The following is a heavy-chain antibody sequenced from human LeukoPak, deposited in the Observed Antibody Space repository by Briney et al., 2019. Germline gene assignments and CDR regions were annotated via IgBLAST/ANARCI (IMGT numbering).Heavy chain of an antibody. CDR2: IYYSGST. V-gene: IGHV4-39*01. CDR1: GGSISSSSYY. Sequence: SETLSLTCTVSGGSISSSSYYWGWIRQPPGKGLKWIGSIYYSGSTYYNPSLKSRVTISVDTSKNQFSLKLTSVTAADTAVYYCARGVTMIVVVIHDWYFDLWGRGTLVTVSS. D-gene: IGHD3-22*01. J-gene: IGHJ2*01. CDR3: ARGVTMIVVVIHDWYFDL.